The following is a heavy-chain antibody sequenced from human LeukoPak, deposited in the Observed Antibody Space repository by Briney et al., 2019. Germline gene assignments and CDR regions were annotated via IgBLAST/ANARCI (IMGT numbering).Heavy chain of an antibody. CDR3: ARDTPTARTRFKLDY. Sequence: SETLSLTCAVYGRSFGGYYWGWIRQPPGKGLEWIGEINESGSTKYNPSLKSRVTISVDASQNQYSLQLGSETATCTAVYYCARDTPTARTRFKLDYWGQGTLVTVSS. J-gene: IGHJ4*02. CDR2: INESGST. D-gene: IGHD3-10*02. V-gene: IGHV4-34*01. CDR1: GRSFGGYY.